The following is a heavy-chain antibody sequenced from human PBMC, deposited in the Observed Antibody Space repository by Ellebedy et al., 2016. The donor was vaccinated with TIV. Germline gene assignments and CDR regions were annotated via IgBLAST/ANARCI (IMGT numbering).Heavy chain of an antibody. J-gene: IGHJ5*02. CDR2: IYYSGST. D-gene: IGHD3-10*01. Sequence: SETLSLTXTVSGGSISSSSYYWGWIRQPPGKGLEWIGSIYYSGSTYYNPSLKSRVTISVDTSKNQFSLKLSSVTAADTAVYYCARHPPEEISAYNWFDPWGQGTLVTVSS. V-gene: IGHV4-39*01. CDR3: ARHPPEEISAYNWFDP. CDR1: GGSISSSSYY.